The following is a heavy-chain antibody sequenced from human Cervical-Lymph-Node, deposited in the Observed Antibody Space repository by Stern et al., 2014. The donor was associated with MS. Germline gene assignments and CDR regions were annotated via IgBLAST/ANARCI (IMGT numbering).Heavy chain of an antibody. CDR3: ARSWEPPTLDY. CDR2: FFIGGST. Sequence: EVQLVESGGGLVQPGGSLRLSCAASGFTVSYNDMSWVRRAPGKGLEWGSVFFIGGSTYYADSVKGRFTISRDSSKNTLYLQMNSLRVEDAAVYYCARSWEPPTLDYWGQGTLVTVSS. CDR1: GFTVSYND. V-gene: IGHV3-66*02. J-gene: IGHJ4*02. D-gene: IGHD1-26*01.